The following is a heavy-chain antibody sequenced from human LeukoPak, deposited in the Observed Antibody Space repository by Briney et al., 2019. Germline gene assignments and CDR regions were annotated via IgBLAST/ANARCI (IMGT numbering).Heavy chain of an antibody. Sequence: SETLSLTCTVSGGSISSSSYYWGWIRQPPGKGLEWIGSIYYSGSTYYNPSLKSRVTISVDTSKNQFSLKLSSVTAADTAVYYCARQASRAMMPRGAFDIWGQGTMVTVSS. J-gene: IGHJ3*02. D-gene: IGHD2-2*01. CDR3: ARQASRAMMPRGAFDI. V-gene: IGHV4-39*01. CDR1: GGSISSSSYY. CDR2: IYYSGST.